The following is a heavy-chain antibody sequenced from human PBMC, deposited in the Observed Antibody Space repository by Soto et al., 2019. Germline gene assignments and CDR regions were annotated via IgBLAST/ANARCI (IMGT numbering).Heavy chain of an antibody. CDR3: ASGKSQMTQDRMVFYYYMDV. CDR1: GDTFFNYT. J-gene: IGHJ6*03. V-gene: IGHV1-69*08. Sequence: QVQLVQSGAEVKKPGSSVKISCTTSGDTFFNYTFTWVRRAPGQGLEWMGRVIPLLDASNYAEKFQDRVTITADKSTSTAYMELSGLKSDDSAIYYCASGKSQMTQDRMVFYYYMDVWGKVSTVTVSS. D-gene: IGHD2-15*01. CDR2: VIPLLDAS.